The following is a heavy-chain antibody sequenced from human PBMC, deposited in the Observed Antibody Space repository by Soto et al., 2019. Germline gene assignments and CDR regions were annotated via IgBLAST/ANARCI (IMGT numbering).Heavy chain of an antibody. J-gene: IGHJ5*02. CDR1: GFSFSSYA. V-gene: IGHV3-23*01. Sequence: EVQLLESGGGLVQPGGSLRLSCAASGFSFSSYAMGWVRQAPGKGLEWVSIISATDVATYYADSVKGHIIIARDDSRRTLFLQMNSLRAEDTAVYHCVKDVYSGSSGQFDLGGQGTLVTVSS. CDR3: VKDVYSGSSGQFDL. D-gene: IGHD1-26*01. CDR2: ISATDVAT.